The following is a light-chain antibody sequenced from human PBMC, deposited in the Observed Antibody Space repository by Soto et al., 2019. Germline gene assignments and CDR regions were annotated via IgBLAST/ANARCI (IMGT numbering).Light chain of an antibody. V-gene: IGKV1-39*01. J-gene: IGKJ2*01. CDR1: QSSYNY. CDR2: AAS. CDR3: QRSYSSPRT. Sequence: DLQMTQSPSSLSASVGDRVTITCRASQSSYNYLNWYQQKPGKAPKLLISAASTLQSGVPSRFSGSGSGTDFTLTISSLQPEDFETYYCQRSYSSPRTFGQWTKLESK.